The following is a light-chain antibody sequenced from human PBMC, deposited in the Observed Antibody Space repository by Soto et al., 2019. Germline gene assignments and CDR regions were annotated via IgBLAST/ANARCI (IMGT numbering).Light chain of an antibody. CDR3: LHDYNYPYT. CDR2: AAS. CDR1: QGIRSD. Sequence: AIQMIQSPSSLSTSVGDRVTITCRASQGIRSDVAWYQQKPGKAPKLLIYAASSLQSGVPSRFSGSGSGTDFTLTISSLQPEDFATYYCLHDYNYPYTFGQGTKLEIK. V-gene: IGKV1-6*01. J-gene: IGKJ2*01.